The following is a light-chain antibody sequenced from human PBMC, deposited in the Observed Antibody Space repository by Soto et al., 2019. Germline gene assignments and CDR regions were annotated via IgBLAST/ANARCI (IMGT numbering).Light chain of an antibody. V-gene: IGKV1-27*01. CDR3: QKYDRAPFT. Sequence: DIYMSQSPSSLSASVGDRVAITCRASQGISTYLAWYQQKPGKVPKLLIFAASTLQSGVPSHFSGSGSGTDFTLTINGLQPEDVATYFCQKYDRAPFTFGPGTKVHI. CDR2: AAS. CDR1: QGISTY. J-gene: IGKJ3*01.